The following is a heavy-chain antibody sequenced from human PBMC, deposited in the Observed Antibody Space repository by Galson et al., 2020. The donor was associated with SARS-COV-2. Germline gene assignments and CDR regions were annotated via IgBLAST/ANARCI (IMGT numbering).Heavy chain of an antibody. CDR1: GYTFTGYY. CDR3: ARGESGVRYFDWLSSYYYGMDV. D-gene: IGHD3-9*01. J-gene: IGHJ6*02. V-gene: IGHV1-2*02. Sequence: ASVKVSCKASGYTFTGYYMHWVRQAPGQGLEWMGWINPNSGGTNYAQKFQGRVTMTRDTSISTAYMELSRLTSDDTAVYYCARGESGVRYFDWLSSYYYGMDVWGQGTTVTVSS. CDR2: INPNSGGT.